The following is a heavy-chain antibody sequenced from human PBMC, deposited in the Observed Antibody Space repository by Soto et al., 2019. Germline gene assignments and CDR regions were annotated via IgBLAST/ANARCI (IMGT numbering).Heavy chain of an antibody. CDR2: ILGNGGDT. CDR1: GFIFRDYA. Sequence: GGSRRLSCVASGFIFRDYAMSWVRQAPGKGLEWVAAILGNGGDTGYADSVKGRFTISRDNSQNTLYLRLNSLRDEDTAVYYCARPSMLASGTYWGQGTLVTVSS. CDR3: ARPSMLASGTY. V-gene: IGHV3-23*01. D-gene: IGHD6-13*01. J-gene: IGHJ4*02.